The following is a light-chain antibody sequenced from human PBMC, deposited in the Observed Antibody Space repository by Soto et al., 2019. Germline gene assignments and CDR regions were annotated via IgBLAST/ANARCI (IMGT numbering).Light chain of an antibody. Sequence: EIVLTQSPATLSLSPGERATLSCRASQSVSSYLAWYQQKPGQPPRRLIYDASNRATAIPARFSGSGSGTDFTLTISSREPEDFAVYYCQQRSNWPPYTFGQGTKLEIK. CDR2: DAS. CDR3: QQRSNWPPYT. CDR1: QSVSSY. V-gene: IGKV3-11*01. J-gene: IGKJ2*01.